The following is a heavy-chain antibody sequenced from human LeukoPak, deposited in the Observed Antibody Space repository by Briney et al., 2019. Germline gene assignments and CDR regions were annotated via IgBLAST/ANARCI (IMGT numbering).Heavy chain of an antibody. Sequence: GGSLRLSCAASGFTVSSNYMSWVRQAPGKGLEWVSVIYSGGSTYYADSVKGRFTISRDNSKNTLYLQMNSLRAEDTAVYYCARVPKDGYNFRYFDYWGQGTLVTVSS. CDR2: IYSGGST. CDR1: GFTVSSNY. D-gene: IGHD5-24*01. V-gene: IGHV3-53*01. J-gene: IGHJ4*02. CDR3: ARVPKDGYNFRYFDY.